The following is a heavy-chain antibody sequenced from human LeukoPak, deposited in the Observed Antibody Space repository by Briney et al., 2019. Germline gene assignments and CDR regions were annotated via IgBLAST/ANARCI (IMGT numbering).Heavy chain of an antibody. J-gene: IGHJ4*02. Sequence: SETLSLTCTVSGGSISSYYWSWIRQPPGKGLEWIGYIYYSGSTNYNPSLKSRVTISVDTSKNQFSLKLSSVTAADTAVYYCARGWGRYCSGGSCYSDSYFDYWGQGTLVTASS. V-gene: IGHV4-59*01. CDR3: ARGWGRYCSGGSCYSDSYFDY. CDR2: IYYSGST. D-gene: IGHD2-15*01. CDR1: GGSISSYY.